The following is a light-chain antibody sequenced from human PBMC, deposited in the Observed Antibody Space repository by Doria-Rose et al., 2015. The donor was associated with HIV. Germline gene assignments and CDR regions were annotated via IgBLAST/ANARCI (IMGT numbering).Light chain of an antibody. V-gene: IGKV3-20*01. CDR1: QSFSSTY. J-gene: IGKJ1*01. Sequence: QSPGTLSLSTGERATLSCLASQSFSSTYFAWYQQKPGQAPSLLIYDGSTRATGIPDRFSASGSGTDFTLTINRLEPEDFALYYCHQYGTSWTFGQGTKVEI. CDR3: HQYGTSWT. CDR2: DGS.